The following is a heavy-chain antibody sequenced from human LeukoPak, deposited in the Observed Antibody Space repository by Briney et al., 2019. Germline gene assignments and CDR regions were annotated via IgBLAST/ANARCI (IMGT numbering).Heavy chain of an antibody. CDR3: AKVSSSQLDY. D-gene: IGHD6-6*01. CDR1: GITFSSYA. V-gene: IGHV3-23*01. J-gene: IGHJ4*02. Sequence: PGGSLRLSCAASGITFSSYAMSWVRQAPGKGLEWVSAISGSGGSTYYADSVKGRFTISRDNSNNTLYLQMNSLRAEDTAVYYCAKVSSSQLDYWGQGTLVTVSS. CDR2: ISGSGGST.